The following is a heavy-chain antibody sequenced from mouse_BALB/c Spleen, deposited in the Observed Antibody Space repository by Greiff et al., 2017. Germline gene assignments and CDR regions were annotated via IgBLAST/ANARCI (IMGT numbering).Heavy chain of an antibody. CDR3: ARSRIYYGYDEVAY. CDR2: IDPSNSET. V-gene: IGHV1S127*01. D-gene: IGHD2-2*01. CDR1: GYTFTSYW. J-gene: IGHJ3*01. Sequence: VHLVESGPELVRPGASVKMSCKASGYTFTSYWMHWVKQRPGQGLEWIGMIDPSNSETRLNQKFKDKATLNVDKSSNTAYMQLSSLTSEDSAVYYCARSRIYYGYDEVAYWGQGTLVTVSA.